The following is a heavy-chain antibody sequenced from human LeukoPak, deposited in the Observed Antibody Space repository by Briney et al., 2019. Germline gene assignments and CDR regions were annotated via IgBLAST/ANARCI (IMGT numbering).Heavy chain of an antibody. CDR3: ARGYCTSSSCFARHWFDP. V-gene: IGHV4-31*03. CDR2: IYYSGNT. J-gene: IGHJ5*02. CDR1: GGSISSGGYY. Sequence: KPSQTLSLTCTVSGGSISSGGYYWSWIRQHPGKGLEWIGYIYYSGNTYYNPSLKSRVTISVDTSKNQFSLKLGSVTAADTAVYYCARGYCTSSSCFARHWFDPWGQGTLVTVSS. D-gene: IGHD2-2*01.